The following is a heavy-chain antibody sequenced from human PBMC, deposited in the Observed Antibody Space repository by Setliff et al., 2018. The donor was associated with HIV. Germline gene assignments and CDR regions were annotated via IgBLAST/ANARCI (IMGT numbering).Heavy chain of an antibody. V-gene: IGHV3-23*01. CDR1: GFTFSDYS. J-gene: IGHJ1*01. CDR3: AKANAGSSGYEYFQH. D-gene: IGHD6-19*01. CDR2: ISGSGGST. Sequence: PGGSLRLSCAASGFTFSDYSMSWIRQAPGKGLEWVSAISGSGGSTYYADSVKGRFTISRDNSKNTLYLQMNSLRAEDTAVYYCAKANAGSSGYEYFQHWGQGTLVTVSS.